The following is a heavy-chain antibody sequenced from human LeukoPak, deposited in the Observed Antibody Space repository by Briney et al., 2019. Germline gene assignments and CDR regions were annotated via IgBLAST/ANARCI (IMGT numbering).Heavy chain of an antibody. CDR2: ISWNSGSI. V-gene: IGHV3-9*03. CDR3: VKAVSGEIVGASVFDY. D-gene: IGHD1-26*01. Sequence: GGSLRLSCAASGFTFDDYAMHWVRQAPGKGLEWVSGISWNSGSIGYADSVKGRFTISRDNAKNSLYLQMNSLRAEDMALYYCVKAVSGEIVGASVFDYWGQGTLVTVSS. CDR1: GFTFDDYA. J-gene: IGHJ4*02.